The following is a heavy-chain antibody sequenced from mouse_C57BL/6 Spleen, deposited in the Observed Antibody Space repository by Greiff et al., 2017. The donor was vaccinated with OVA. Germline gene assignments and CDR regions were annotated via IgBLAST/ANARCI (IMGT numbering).Heavy chain of an antibody. Sequence: QVQLKESGAELVKPGASVKISCKASGYAFSSYWMNWVKQRPGKGLEWIGQIYPGDGDTNYNGKFKGKATLTADKSSSTAYMQLSSLSSEDSAVYFCAREPLDYGRSPWFAYWAKVLWSLSLQ. CDR1: GYAFSSYW. CDR2: IYPGDGDT. V-gene: IGHV1-80*01. J-gene: IGHJ3*01. D-gene: IGHD1-1*01. CDR3: AREPLDYGRSPWFAY.